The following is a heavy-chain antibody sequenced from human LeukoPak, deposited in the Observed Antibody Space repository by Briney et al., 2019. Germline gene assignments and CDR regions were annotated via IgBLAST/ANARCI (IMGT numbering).Heavy chain of an antibody. Sequence: GGSLRLSCAASGFTFDDYAMHWVRQAPGKGLEWVSGISWNSGSIGYADSVKGRFTISRDNAKNSLYLQMNSLRAEDTALYYCAKPRILAFYFDYWGQGTLVTVSS. CDR1: GFTFDDYA. V-gene: IGHV3-9*01. D-gene: IGHD2-15*01. CDR2: ISWNSGSI. J-gene: IGHJ4*02. CDR3: AKPRILAFYFDY.